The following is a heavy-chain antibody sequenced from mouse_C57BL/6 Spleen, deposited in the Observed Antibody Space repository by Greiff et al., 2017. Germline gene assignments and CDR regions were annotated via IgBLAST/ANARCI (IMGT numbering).Heavy chain of an antibody. D-gene: IGHD2-5*01. V-gene: IGHV1-69*01. Sequence: QVQLQQPGAELVMPGASVKLSCKASGYTFTSYWMHWVKQRPGQGLEWIGEIDPSDSYTNYNQKFKGKSTLTVDKSSSTAYMKLSSLTSEDSAVYYCARRGYYSNSLYYYAMDYWGQGTSVTVSS. CDR2: IDPSDSYT. CDR1: GYTFTSYW. CDR3: ARRGYYSNSLYYYAMDY. J-gene: IGHJ4*01.